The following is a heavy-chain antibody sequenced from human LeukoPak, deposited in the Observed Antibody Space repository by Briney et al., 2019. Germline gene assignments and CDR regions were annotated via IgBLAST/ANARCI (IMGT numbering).Heavy chain of an antibody. Sequence: PGGSLRLSCAASGFTFSSYWMSWVRQAPGKGLEWVANIKQDGSEKYYVDSVKGRFTISRDNAKNSLYPQMNSLRAEDTAVYYCARGVRRGPQYYFDYWGQGTLVTVSS. V-gene: IGHV3-7*01. CDR3: ARGVRRGPQYYFDY. D-gene: IGHD4-11*01. CDR1: GFTFSSYW. J-gene: IGHJ4*02. CDR2: IKQDGSEK.